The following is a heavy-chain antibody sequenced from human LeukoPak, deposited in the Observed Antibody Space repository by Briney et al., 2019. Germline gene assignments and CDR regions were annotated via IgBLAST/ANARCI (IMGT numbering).Heavy chain of an antibody. CDR2: ISSSGSTI. Sequence: GGSLRLSCAASGFSFSSYGIHWVRQAPGKGLECISYISSSGSTIYYADSVKGRFTISRDNAKNSLYLQLNSLRAEDTALYYCARTDYWGQGTLVTVSS. CDR1: GFSFSSYG. V-gene: IGHV3-48*03. J-gene: IGHJ4*02. CDR3: ARTDY.